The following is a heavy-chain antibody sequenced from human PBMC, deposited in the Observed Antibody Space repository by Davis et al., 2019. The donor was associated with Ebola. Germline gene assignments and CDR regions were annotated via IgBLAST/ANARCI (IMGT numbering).Heavy chain of an antibody. J-gene: IGHJ4*02. V-gene: IGHV3-33*06. Sequence: GESLKISCAASGFTFSSYGMHWVRQAPGKGLEWVAVIWYDGSNKYYADSVKGRFTISRDNSKNTLYLQMNSLRAEDTAVYYCAKATGVLRYFDWLLIDYWGQGTLVTVSS. D-gene: IGHD3-9*01. CDR2: IWYDGSNK. CDR1: GFTFSSYG. CDR3: AKATGVLRYFDWLLIDY.